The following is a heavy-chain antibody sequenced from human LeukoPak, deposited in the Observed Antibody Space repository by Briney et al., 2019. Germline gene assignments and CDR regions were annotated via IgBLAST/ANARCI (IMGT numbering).Heavy chain of an antibody. CDR1: GFSVSNTY. J-gene: IGHJ3*02. CDR2: IYSGGNT. Sequence: GGSLRLSCAASGFSVSNTYMSWVRQAPGKGLEWVSIIYSGGNTYYADSVKGRFTISRDNSKNTLYLQMNSLRAEDTAVYYCARDPCGGDCYAFDIWGQGTMVTVSS. V-gene: IGHV3-53*01. CDR3: ARDPCGGDCYAFDI. D-gene: IGHD2-21*02.